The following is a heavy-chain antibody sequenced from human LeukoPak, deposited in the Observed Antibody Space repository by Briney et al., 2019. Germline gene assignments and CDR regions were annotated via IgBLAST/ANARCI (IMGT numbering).Heavy chain of an antibody. D-gene: IGHD6-19*01. CDR3: AKTTTGYSSGRYPGWPVDY. CDR1: GFTFSSYA. V-gene: IGHV3-23*01. CDR2: ISGSGGGT. J-gene: IGHJ4*02. Sequence: GGSLRLSCAASGFTFSSYAVGWVRQAPGKGLEWVSAISGSGGGTYYADSVKGRFTISRDNSKNTLYLQMNSLSTEDTAVYYCAKTTTGYSSGRYPGWPVDYWGQGTLVTISS.